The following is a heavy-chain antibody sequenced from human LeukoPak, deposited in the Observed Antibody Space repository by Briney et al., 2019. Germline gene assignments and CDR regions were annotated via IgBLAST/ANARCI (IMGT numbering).Heavy chain of an antibody. J-gene: IGHJ5*02. Sequence: SVKVSCKASGGTFSSYAISWVRQAPGQGLEWMGGIVPIFGTANYAQKFQGRVTITTDESTSTAYMELSSLRSEDTAVYYCARDLGIAVAGNNWFDPWGQGTLVTVSS. CDR3: ARDLGIAVAGNNWFDP. CDR1: GGTFSSYA. D-gene: IGHD6-19*01. CDR2: IVPIFGTA. V-gene: IGHV1-69*05.